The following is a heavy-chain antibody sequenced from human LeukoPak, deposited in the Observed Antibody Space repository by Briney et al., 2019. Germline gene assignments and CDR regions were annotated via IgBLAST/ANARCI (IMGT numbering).Heavy chain of an antibody. Sequence: ASVKVSCKASRCTFSSYAISWVRQAPGQGLEWMGRIIPIFGTANYAQKFQGRVTITTDKSTSTAYMELSSLRSEDTAVYYCAIRSNCSGGSCYALDFENWGQGTLVTVSS. CDR2: IIPIFGTA. J-gene: IGHJ4*02. CDR1: RCTFSSYA. CDR3: AIRSNCSGGSCYALDFEN. V-gene: IGHV1-69*05. D-gene: IGHD2-15*01.